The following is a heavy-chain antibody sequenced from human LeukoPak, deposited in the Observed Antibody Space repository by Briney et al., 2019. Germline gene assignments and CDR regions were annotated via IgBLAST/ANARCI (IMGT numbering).Heavy chain of an antibody. CDR1: GGSIGSGGYS. J-gene: IGHJ6*04. V-gene: IGHV4-30-2*01. CDR2: IYHSGST. D-gene: IGHD3-10*01. CDR3: ARDSGMVRGEAYYYYGMDV. Sequence: SESLSLTFAVAGGSIGSGGYSWSWIRQPPGKGLEWIGYIYHSGSTYYNPSLKSRVTISVDRSKNQFSLKLSSVTAADTAVYYCARDSGMVRGEAYYYYGMDVWGKGTTVTVSS.